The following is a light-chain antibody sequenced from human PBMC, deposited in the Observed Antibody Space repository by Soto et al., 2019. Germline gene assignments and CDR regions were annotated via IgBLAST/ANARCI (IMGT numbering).Light chain of an antibody. J-gene: IGLJ2*01. CDR2: DVN. Sequence: QSVLTQPASVSGSPGQSITISCTGTSSDVGAYNYVSWYQQHPGKAPKLMIYDVNIRPSGVSNRFSGSKSGNTASLTISGLQAEDEADYYCTSWTTSTTMKFGRGTKVTVL. CDR3: TSWTTSTTMK. CDR1: SSDVGAYNY. V-gene: IGLV2-14*01.